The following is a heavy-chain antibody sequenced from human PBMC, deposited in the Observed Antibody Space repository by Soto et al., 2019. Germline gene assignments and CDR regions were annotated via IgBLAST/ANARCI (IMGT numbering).Heavy chain of an antibody. D-gene: IGHD3-3*01. Sequence: PSETLSLTCTVSGGSISSSSYYWGWIRQPPGKGLEWIGSIYNSGSTYYNPSLKSRVTISVDTSKNQFSLKLSSVTAADTAVYYCARRKYYDFWSGYYTGIDYWGQGTLVTVSS. V-gene: IGHV4-39*01. CDR1: GGSISSSSYY. CDR3: ARRKYYDFWSGYYTGIDY. CDR2: IYNSGST. J-gene: IGHJ4*02.